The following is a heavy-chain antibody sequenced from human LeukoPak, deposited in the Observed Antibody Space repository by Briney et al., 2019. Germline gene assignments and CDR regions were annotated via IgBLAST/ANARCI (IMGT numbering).Heavy chain of an antibody. CDR1: GGSFSGYY. D-gene: IGHD2-15*01. CDR2: INHSGST. CDR3: ASLEGGFDFDY. V-gene: IGHV4-34*01. Sequence: SETLSLTCAVYGGSFSGYYWSWIRQPPGKGLEWIGEINHSGSTNYNPSLKSRVTISVDTSKNQFSLKLSSVTAADTAVYYCASLEGGFDFDYWGQGTLVTVSS. J-gene: IGHJ4*02.